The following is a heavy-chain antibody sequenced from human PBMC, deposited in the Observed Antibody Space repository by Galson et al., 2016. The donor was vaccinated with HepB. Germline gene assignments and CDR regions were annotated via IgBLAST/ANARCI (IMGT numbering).Heavy chain of an antibody. CDR2: IYYSGST. J-gene: IGHJ4*02. CDR1: GGSISSYY. CDR3: ARVGDSRGYYPVFFDY. D-gene: IGHD3-22*01. V-gene: IGHV4-59*01. Sequence: ETLSLTCTVSGGSISSYYWSWIRQPPGKGLEWIGYIYYSGSTSNNPSLKSRVTISVDTSKNQFPLKLSSVTAADTAVYYCARVGDSRGYYPVFFDYWGQGTLVTVSS.